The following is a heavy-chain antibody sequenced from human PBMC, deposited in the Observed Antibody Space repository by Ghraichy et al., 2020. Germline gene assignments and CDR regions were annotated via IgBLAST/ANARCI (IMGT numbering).Heavy chain of an antibody. V-gene: IGHV4-39*01. J-gene: IGHJ5*02. CDR2: IYYSGST. CDR1: GGSISSSSYY. D-gene: IGHD3-10*01. CDR3: ARHGPIYGSGNWFDP. Sequence: SETLSLTCTVSGGSISSSSYYWGWIRQPPGKGLEWIGSIYYSGSTYYNPSLKSRVTISVDTSKNQFSLKLSSVTAADTAVYYCARHGPIYGSGNWFDPWGQRTLVIVSS.